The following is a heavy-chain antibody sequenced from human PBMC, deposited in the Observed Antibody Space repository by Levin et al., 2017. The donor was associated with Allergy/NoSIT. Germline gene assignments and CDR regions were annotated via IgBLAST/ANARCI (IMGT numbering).Heavy chain of an antibody. CDR2: IYTVGKT. D-gene: IGHD3-16*01. Sequence: PGESLKISCVASGFTISNNYMNWVRQAPGKGLEWVSVIYTVGKTYYADSVKGRFTISRDNSKNTLYLQMNNLRADDTAVYYCTRDQFLYGSASGGWFDAWGQGTLVTVSS. CDR1: GFTISNNY. V-gene: IGHV3-53*01. CDR3: TRDQFLYGSASGGWFDA. J-gene: IGHJ5*02.